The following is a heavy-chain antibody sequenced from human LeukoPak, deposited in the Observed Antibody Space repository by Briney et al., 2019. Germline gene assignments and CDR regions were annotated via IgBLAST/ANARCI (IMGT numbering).Heavy chain of an antibody. CDR1: GYTSTSYD. V-gene: IGHV1-8*01. CDR3: ASNAGGYSSSWYIFGPTSRDWFDP. D-gene: IGHD6-13*01. CDR2: MNPNSGNT. Sequence: ASVKVSCKASGYTSTSYDINWVRQATGQGLEWMGWMNPNSGNTGYAQKFQGRVTMTRNTSISTAYMELSSLRSEDTAVYYCASNAGGYSSSWYIFGPTSRDWFDPWGQGTLVTVSS. J-gene: IGHJ5*02.